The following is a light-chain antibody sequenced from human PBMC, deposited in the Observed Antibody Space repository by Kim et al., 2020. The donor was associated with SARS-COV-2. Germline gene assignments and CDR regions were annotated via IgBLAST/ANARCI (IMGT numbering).Light chain of an antibody. V-gene: IGKV1-17*01. CDR3: LQHYSEPWT. CDR1: QDIRND. CDR2: GAS. J-gene: IGKJ1*01. Sequence: ASVGDRVTIPCRASQDIRNDLGWYQQKPGKAPKRLIYGASTLQSGVPSRFSGSGSETEFTLTISSLQPEDFASYFCLQHYSEPWTFGQGTKVDIK.